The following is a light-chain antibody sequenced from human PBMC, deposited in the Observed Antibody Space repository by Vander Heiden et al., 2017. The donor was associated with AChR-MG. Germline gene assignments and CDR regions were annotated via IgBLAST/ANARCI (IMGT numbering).Light chain of an antibody. J-gene: IGLJ3*02. CDR1: SSNIGNNF. CDR3: AAWDDSLSGLWV. Sequence: QPVLTQPPSASGTPGQRVTISCSGSSSNIGNNFVYWYQQVPGTAPNLLIYRNNQRPSGDLDRFSGSKSGTSASLAISGLRSEDEADYHCAAWDDSLSGLWVFGGGTKVTVL. CDR2: RNN. V-gene: IGLV1-47*01.